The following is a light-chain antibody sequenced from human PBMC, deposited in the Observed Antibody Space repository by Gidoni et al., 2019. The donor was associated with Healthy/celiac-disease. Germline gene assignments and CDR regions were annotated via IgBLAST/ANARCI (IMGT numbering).Light chain of an antibody. Sequence: DVVMTQSQLSLPVTLGQPASISCRSSQSLVHSDGNTYLNWFQQRPGQSPRRLIYKVSNRDSGVPDRFSDSGSGTDFTLKISRVEAEDVGVYYCMQGTHPYTFGQGTKLEIK. V-gene: IGKV2-30*02. CDR2: KVS. J-gene: IGKJ2*01. CDR1: QSLVHSDGNTY. CDR3: MQGTHPYT.